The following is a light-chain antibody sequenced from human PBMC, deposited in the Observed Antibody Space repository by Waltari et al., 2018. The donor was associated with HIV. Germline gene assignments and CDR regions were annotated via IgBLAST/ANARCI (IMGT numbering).Light chain of an antibody. CDR3: ETWDSNTHKVV. V-gene: IGLV4-60*03. Sequence: QPVLTHSSSASAFLGSSVKLTSTLSSGPRSYILACHQPQPGKATRYLMKLEGSGSYNKGSAIPDRFSGSSSGADRYLTISNLQSEDEADYYCETWDSNTHKVVYGGGTKLTVL. J-gene: IGLJ2*01. CDR1: SGPRSYI. CDR2: LEGSGSY.